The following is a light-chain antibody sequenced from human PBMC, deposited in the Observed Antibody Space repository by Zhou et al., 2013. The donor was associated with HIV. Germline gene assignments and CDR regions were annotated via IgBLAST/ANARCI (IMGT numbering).Light chain of an antibody. CDR2: ATS. CDR1: QNIGRD. CDR3: QQYNSLPLT. Sequence: DIQMTQSPSTLSASVGDRVTITCRASQNIGRDLNWYQQKAGKAPDLLIYATSSVRSGVPSRFSGSGSGTDFALTIANLQPDDFATYYCQQYNSLPLTFGGGTKLEIK. J-gene: IGKJ4*01. V-gene: IGKV1-5*01.